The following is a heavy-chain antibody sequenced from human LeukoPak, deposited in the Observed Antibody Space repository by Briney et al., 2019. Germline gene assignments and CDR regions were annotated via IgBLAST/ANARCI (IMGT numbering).Heavy chain of an antibody. J-gene: IGHJ3*02. CDR1: GFTFSSYS. CDR2: ISSSSSYI. D-gene: IGHD2-15*01. CDR3: ARDSPLHDAFDI. Sequence: GGSLRLSCAASGFTFSSYSMNWVRQAPGKGLEWVSSISSSSSYIYYADSVKGRFTISRDNAKNSLYLQMNSLRAEDTAVCYCARDSPLHDAFDIWGQGTMVTVSS. V-gene: IGHV3-21*01.